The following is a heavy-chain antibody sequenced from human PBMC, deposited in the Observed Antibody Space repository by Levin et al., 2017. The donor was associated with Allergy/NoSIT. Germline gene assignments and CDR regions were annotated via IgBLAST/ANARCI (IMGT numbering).Heavy chain of an antibody. Sequence: GGSLRLSCAASGFTFSSYAMHWVRQAPGKGLEWVAVISYDGSNKYYADSVKGRFTISRDNSKNTLYLQMNSLRAEDTAVYYCAREDYGGNDAFDIWGQGTMVTVSS. J-gene: IGHJ3*02. D-gene: IGHD4-23*01. V-gene: IGHV3-30*04. CDR2: ISYDGSNK. CDR1: GFTFSSYA. CDR3: AREDYGGNDAFDI.